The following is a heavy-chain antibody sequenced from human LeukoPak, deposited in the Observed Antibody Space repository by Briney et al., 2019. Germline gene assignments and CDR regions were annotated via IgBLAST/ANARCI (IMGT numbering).Heavy chain of an antibody. Sequence: PGGSLRLSCAASGFTFSSYGMHWVRQAPGKGLEWVSGISWNSGSIGYADSVKGRFTISRDNAKNSLYLQMNSLSAGDTALYYCAKDVGSSYYYYGIDVWGQGTTVTVSS. J-gene: IGHJ6*02. V-gene: IGHV3-9*01. CDR2: ISWNSGSI. CDR1: GFTFSSYG. D-gene: IGHD6-6*01. CDR3: AKDVGSSYYYYGIDV.